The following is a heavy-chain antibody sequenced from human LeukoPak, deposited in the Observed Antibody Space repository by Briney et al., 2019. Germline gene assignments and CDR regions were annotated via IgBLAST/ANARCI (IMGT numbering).Heavy chain of an antibody. CDR3: ASSGSYRFDY. Sequence: GGSLRLSCAASGFTFSSYSMNWVRQAPGQGLEWVSHITASGTAMFYADSVKGRFTISRDNAKNSLYLQMNSLRDEDTAVYYCASSGSYRFDYWGQGTLVTVSS. D-gene: IGHD1-26*01. V-gene: IGHV3-48*02. CDR1: GFTFSSYS. J-gene: IGHJ4*02. CDR2: ITASGTAM.